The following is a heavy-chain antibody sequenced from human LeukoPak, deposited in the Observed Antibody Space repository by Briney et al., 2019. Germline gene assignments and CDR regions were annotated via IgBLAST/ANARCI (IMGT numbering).Heavy chain of an antibody. D-gene: IGHD2-2*01. Sequence: ASVKVSCKASGGTFSSYAISWVRQAPGQGLEWMGGIIPIFGTTNYAQKFQGRVTITTDESTSTAYMELSSLKSEDTAVYYCARPSSTYCSPTSCYEGAFDIWGQGTMVTVSS. CDR1: GGTFSSYA. CDR2: IIPIFGTT. V-gene: IGHV1-69*05. CDR3: ARPSSTYCSPTSCYEGAFDI. J-gene: IGHJ3*02.